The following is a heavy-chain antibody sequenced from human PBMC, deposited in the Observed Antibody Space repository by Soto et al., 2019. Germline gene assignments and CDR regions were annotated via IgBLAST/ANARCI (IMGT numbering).Heavy chain of an antibody. Sequence: QVQLVESGGGVVQPGRSLRLSCAASGFTFSSYGMHWVRQAPGKGLEWVAVISYDGSNKYYADSVKGRFTISRDNSKNTLYLQMNSLRAEDTAVYYCAKANYYDSSGPGWVGFDYWGQLTLVTVSS. CDR2: ISYDGSNK. CDR3: AKANYYDSSGPGWVGFDY. D-gene: IGHD3-22*01. J-gene: IGHJ4*02. V-gene: IGHV3-30*18. CDR1: GFTFSSYG.